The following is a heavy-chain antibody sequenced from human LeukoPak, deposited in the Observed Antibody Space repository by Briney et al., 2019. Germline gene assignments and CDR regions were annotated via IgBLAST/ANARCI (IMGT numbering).Heavy chain of an antibody. CDR3: ATEPLPQYYYGSGSEVFDY. CDR1: GHTFSIYN. Sequence: ASVKVSCKASGHTFSIYNMHWVRQAPGQGLEWMGIINPSGGTSYAQKIQGRVTMTEDTSTDTAYMELSSLRSEDTAVYYCATEPLPQYYYGSGSEVFDYWGQGTLVTVSS. V-gene: IGHV1-46*01. D-gene: IGHD3-10*01. CDR2: INPSGGT. J-gene: IGHJ4*02.